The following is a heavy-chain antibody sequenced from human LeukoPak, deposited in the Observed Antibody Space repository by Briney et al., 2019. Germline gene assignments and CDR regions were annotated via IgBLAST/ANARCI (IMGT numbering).Heavy chain of an antibody. J-gene: IGHJ4*02. CDR3: AREARGSGRDFDY. D-gene: IGHD1-26*01. CDR1: GFTFSSYS. Sequence: GGSLRLSCAASGFTFSSYSMNWVRQAPGKGLEWVSSISSSSSYIYYADSVKGRFTISRDNAKNSLYLQMNSLRAEDTAVYYCAREARGSGRDFDYWGQGILVTVSS. CDR2: ISSSSSYI. V-gene: IGHV3-21*01.